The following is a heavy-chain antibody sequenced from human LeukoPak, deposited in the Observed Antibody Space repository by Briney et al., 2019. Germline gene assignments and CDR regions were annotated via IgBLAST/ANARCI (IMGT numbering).Heavy chain of an antibody. V-gene: IGHV4-38-2*01. CDR1: GYSISSGYY. J-gene: IGHJ4*02. Sequence: KPSETLSLTCAVSGYSISSGYYWGWIRQPPGKGLEWIRSIYHSGSTYYNPSLKSRVTISVDTSKNQFSLKLSSVTAADTAVYYCARTQLWFGFDYWGQGTLVTVSS. CDR2: IYHSGST. D-gene: IGHD3-10*01. CDR3: ARTQLWFGFDY.